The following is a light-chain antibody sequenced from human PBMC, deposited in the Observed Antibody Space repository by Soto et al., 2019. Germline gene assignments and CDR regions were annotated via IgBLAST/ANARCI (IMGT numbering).Light chain of an antibody. J-gene: IGKJ5*01. V-gene: IGKV3D-20*01. CDR2: DTS. CDR3: QQYGNSPT. CDR1: QSINSNY. Sequence: EIVLTQSPATLSLSPGERATLSCGASQSINSNYLAWYQQKPGLAPRLVIYDTSRRAPGIPDRLTGSGSGTDFTLTISRLEPEDSAIYYCQQYGNSPTFGQGTRLEIK.